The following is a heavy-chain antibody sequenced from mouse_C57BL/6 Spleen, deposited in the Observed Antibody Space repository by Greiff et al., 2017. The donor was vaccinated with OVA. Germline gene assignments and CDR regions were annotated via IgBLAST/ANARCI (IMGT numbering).Heavy chain of an antibody. CDR1: GFTFSDYG. V-gene: IGHV5-15*01. Sequence: DVKLVESGGGLVQPGGSLKLSCAASGFTFSDYGMAWVRQAPRKGPEWVAFISNLAYSIYYADTVTGRFTISRENAKNTLYLEMSSLRSEDTAMYYCARQGDDEGNWFAYWGQGTLVTVSA. CDR3: ARQGDDEGNWFAY. CDR2: ISNLAYSI. J-gene: IGHJ3*01. D-gene: IGHD2-12*01.